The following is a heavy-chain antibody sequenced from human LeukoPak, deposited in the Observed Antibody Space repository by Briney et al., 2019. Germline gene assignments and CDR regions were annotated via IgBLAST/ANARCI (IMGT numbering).Heavy chain of an antibody. Sequence: RPGGSLRLSCAASGFTFDDYGMSWVRQAPGKGLEWVSGINWNGGSTGYADSVKGRFTISRDNAKNSLYLQMNGLRAEDTALYYCARGLSDYGDYRTPDDYWGQGTLVTVSS. CDR3: ARGLSDYGDYRTPDDY. V-gene: IGHV3-20*04. CDR2: INWNGGST. J-gene: IGHJ4*02. D-gene: IGHD4-17*01. CDR1: GFTFDDYG.